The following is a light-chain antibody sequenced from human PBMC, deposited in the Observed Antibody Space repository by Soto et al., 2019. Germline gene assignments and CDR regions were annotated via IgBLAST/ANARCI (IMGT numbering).Light chain of an antibody. Sequence: EIVMTQSPATLSVSPGERPTLSCRASQSVSNNLAWYQHIPSQAPRLLIYGTSTRATGIPARFSGSGSGTEFTLTISSLQSEDFAVYYCQQYNDWLWTFGQGTKVEMK. CDR1: QSVSNN. CDR3: QQYNDWLWT. J-gene: IGKJ1*01. CDR2: GTS. V-gene: IGKV3-15*01.